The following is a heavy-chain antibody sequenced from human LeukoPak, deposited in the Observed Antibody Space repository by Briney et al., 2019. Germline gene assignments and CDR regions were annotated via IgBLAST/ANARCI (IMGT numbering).Heavy chain of an antibody. D-gene: IGHD2-8*02. CDR3: ARGVPGCGARSCVVSWQYFVAWFDP. CDR2: ISSSSSYI. V-gene: IGHV3-21*01. J-gene: IGHJ5*02. CDR1: GFTFSSYS. Sequence: PGGSLRLSCAASGFTFSSYSMNWVRQAPGKGLEWVSSISSSSSYIYYADSVKGRFTISRDNAKNSLYLQMNSLRAEDTAVYYCARGVPGCGARSCVVSWQYFVAWFDPWGQGTLVTVSS.